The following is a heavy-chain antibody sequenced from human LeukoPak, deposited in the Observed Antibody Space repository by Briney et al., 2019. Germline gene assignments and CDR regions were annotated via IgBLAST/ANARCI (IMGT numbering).Heavy chain of an antibody. V-gene: IGHV4-34*01. Sequence: SETLSLTCTVSGGSISRYYWSWIRRPPGKGLEWIGKINHSGSTNYSPSLKSRVTISIDTSKNQFSLKLNSMTAADTAVYYCARGEGARDGYNYEGPFYFDYWGQGTLVTVSS. D-gene: IGHD5-24*01. CDR1: GGSISRYY. J-gene: IGHJ4*02. CDR2: INHSGST. CDR3: ARGEGARDGYNYEGPFYFDY.